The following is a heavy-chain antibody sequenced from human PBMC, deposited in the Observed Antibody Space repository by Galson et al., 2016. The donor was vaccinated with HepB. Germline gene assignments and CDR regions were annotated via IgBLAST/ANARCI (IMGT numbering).Heavy chain of an antibody. Sequence: SETLSLTCAVSGDSISSSYWWSWVRQSPGKGLEWIGEIYLSGSPNYNPSLESRVTISLDKSKNQVSLKLTSVTAADTAIYYCAREARGVFQSDRTTKRGYGLDVWGQGTTVPVSS. CDR1: GDSISSSYW. D-gene: IGHD1-1*01. J-gene: IGHJ6*02. CDR3: AREARGVFQSDRTTKRGYGLDV. CDR2: IYLSGSP. V-gene: IGHV4-4*02.